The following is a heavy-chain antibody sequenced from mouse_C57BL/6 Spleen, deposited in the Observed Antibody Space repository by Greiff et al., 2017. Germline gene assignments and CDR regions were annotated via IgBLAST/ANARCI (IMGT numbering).Heavy chain of an antibody. V-gene: IGHV1-64*01. J-gene: IGHJ1*03. CDR2: IHPNSGST. D-gene: IGHD2-3*01. Sequence: VQLQQPGAELVKPGASVKLSCKASGYTFTSYWMHWVKQRPGQGLEWIGMIHPNSGSTNYNEKFKSKATLTVDKSSSTAYMQLSSLTSEDSAVYYCARLDGYYPYWYFDVWGTGTTVTVSS. CDR3: ARLDGYYPYWYFDV. CDR1: GYTFTSYW.